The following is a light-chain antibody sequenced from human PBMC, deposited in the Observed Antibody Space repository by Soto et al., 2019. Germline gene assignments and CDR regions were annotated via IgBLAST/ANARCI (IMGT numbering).Light chain of an antibody. CDR2: EVD. Sequence: QSALTQPPAASGSPGQSLTTSCAGTGSDVGAYKYVSWYQQHPGKAPKLIIYEVDKRPSGVPDRFSGSKSGNTASLTVSGLQAEDEADYYCSSYGGSNIPLYVFGTGTKVTVL. V-gene: IGLV2-8*01. J-gene: IGLJ1*01. CDR3: SSYGGSNIPLYV. CDR1: GSDVGAYKY.